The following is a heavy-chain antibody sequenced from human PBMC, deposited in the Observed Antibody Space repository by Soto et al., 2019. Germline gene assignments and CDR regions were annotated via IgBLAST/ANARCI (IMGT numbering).Heavy chain of an antibody. V-gene: IGHV3-21*01. CDR2: ISSSSRYI. J-gene: IGHJ5*02. Sequence: GGSLRLSCAASGFTFSSYSMDWVRQAPGKALEWVSSISSSSRYIYYADSVKGRFTISRDNAKNSLYLQMHSLSAEDTAVYNFARALPGPDSSSCYPWFDPWGQVTLVTVSS. CDR1: GFTFSSYS. D-gene: IGHD6-13*01. CDR3: ARALPGPDSSSCYPWFDP.